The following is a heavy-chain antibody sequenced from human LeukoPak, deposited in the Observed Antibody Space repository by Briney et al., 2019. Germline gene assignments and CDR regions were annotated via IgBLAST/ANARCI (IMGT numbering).Heavy chain of an antibody. D-gene: IGHD3-10*01. CDR3: ARAYHYGSGYGMDV. CDR1: GFTFSSYT. V-gene: IGHV3-48*02. J-gene: IGHJ6*02. Sequence: PGGSLRLSSAASGFTFSSYTMSWVRQAPGKGLEWVSYISSSSSTIYYADSVKGRFTISRDNAKNSLYLQMNSLRDEDTAVYYCARAYHYGSGYGMDVWGQGTTVTVSS. CDR2: ISSSSSTI.